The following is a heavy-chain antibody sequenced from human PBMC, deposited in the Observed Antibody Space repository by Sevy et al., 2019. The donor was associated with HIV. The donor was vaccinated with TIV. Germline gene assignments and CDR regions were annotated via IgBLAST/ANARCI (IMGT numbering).Heavy chain of an antibody. Sequence: SGPTLGNPTQTLTLTCTFSGFSLRTSGMCVSWIRQPPGKALEWLARIDWDDDKNYSTSLKTRLTISKDTSKTQVVLTMTNMYPVDTATYYCARSSIVVVTATDAFDIWGQGTMVTVSS. CDR2: IDWDDDK. J-gene: IGHJ3*02. CDR1: GFSLRTSGMC. V-gene: IGHV2-70*11. D-gene: IGHD2-21*02. CDR3: ARSSIVVVTATDAFDI.